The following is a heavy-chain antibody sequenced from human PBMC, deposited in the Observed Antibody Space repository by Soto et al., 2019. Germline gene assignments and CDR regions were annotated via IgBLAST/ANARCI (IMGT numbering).Heavy chain of an antibody. CDR3: ARDNGEFDP. CDR1: GFSFXSYT. Sequence: GGSLRLSCAASGFSFXSYTLSWVRQAPGKGLEWVSSISSSSTYIYYADSVKGRFTISRDNAKNSLYLQMNSLRAEDTAVYYCARDNGEFDPWGQGTLVTVSS. D-gene: IGHD3-10*01. V-gene: IGHV3-21*01. CDR2: ISSSSTYI. J-gene: IGHJ5*02.